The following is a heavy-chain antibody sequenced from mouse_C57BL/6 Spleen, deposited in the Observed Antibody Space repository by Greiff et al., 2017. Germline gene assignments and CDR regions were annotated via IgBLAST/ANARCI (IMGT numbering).Heavy chain of an antibody. Sequence: QVQLQQSGAELVRPGASVTLSCKASGYTFTDYEMHWVKQTPVHGLEWIGAIDPETGGTAYNQKFKGKAILTADKSSSTAYMELRSLTSEDSAVYYCTRWEVTTGYDFDYWGQGTTRTVSS. CDR1: GYTFTDYE. CDR3: TRWEVTTGYDFDY. CDR2: IDPETGGT. V-gene: IGHV1-15*01. D-gene: IGHD2-2*01. J-gene: IGHJ2*01.